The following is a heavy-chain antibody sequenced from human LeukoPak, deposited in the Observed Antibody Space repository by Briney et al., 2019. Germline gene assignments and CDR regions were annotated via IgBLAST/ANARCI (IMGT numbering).Heavy chain of an antibody. D-gene: IGHD3-10*01. CDR1: GFTFGRYA. V-gene: IGHV3-23*01. Sequence: PGGSLRLSCAASGFTFGRYAMTWVRQAPGKGLEWVSGISGSGAGTYYADSVKGRFTIPRDNSKNTLHLQMNSLRAEDTAVYYCAKVGGSGSYYPNGIMDCWGQGTLVTVSS. J-gene: IGHJ4*02. CDR2: ISGSGAGT. CDR3: AKVGGSGSYYPNGIMDC.